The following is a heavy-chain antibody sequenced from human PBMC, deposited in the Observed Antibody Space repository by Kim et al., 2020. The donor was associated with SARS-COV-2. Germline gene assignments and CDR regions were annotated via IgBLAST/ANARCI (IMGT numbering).Heavy chain of an antibody. CDR3: AKDRHYDILTGYFYYYGMDV. J-gene: IGHJ6*02. Sequence: GGSLRLSCAASGFTFSSYGMHWVRQAPGKGLELVAVISYDGSNKYYADSVKGRFTISRDNSKNTLYLQMNSLRAEDTAVYYCAKDRHYDILTGYFYYYGMDVWGQGTTVTVSS. D-gene: IGHD3-9*01. V-gene: IGHV3-30*18. CDR1: GFTFSSYG. CDR2: ISYDGSNK.